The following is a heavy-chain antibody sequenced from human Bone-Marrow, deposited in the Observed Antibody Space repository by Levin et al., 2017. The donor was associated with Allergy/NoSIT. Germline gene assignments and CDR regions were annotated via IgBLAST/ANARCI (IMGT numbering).Heavy chain of an antibody. Sequence: LSLTCAATGFTFSTYWINWVRQAPGQGLVWVSIINTDGSTTGYADSVKGRFTISRDNAKNTAYLQMNSLRAEDTAVYYCARDIAGSPHNWGQGTLVTVSS. J-gene: IGHJ4*02. D-gene: IGHD2-21*01. CDR3: ARDIAGSPHN. CDR1: GFTFSTYW. CDR2: INTDGSTT. V-gene: IGHV3-74*01.